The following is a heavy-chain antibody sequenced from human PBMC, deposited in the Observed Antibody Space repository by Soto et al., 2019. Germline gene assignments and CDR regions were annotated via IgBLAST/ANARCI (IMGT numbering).Heavy chain of an antibody. CDR3: AKGVAVTTGNPFDY. D-gene: IGHD4-4*01. CDR2: ISWNSGSI. Sequence: GGSLRLSCAASGFTFDDYAMHWVRQAPGKGLEWVSGISWNSGSIGYADSVKGRFTISRDNAKNSLYLQMNSLRAEDTALYYCAKGVAVTTGNPFDYWGQGTLVTVSS. V-gene: IGHV3-9*01. J-gene: IGHJ4*02. CDR1: GFTFDDYA.